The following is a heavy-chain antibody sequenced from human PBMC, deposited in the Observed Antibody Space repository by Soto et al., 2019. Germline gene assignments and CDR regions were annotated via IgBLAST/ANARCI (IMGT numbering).Heavy chain of an antibody. CDR1: GYTFSTYA. D-gene: IGHD2-2*01. CDR3: ARVPRYTSDIVEVPAVMFEDWFVP. V-gene: IGHV1-3*01. CDR2: IHAGNGYT. Sequence: QVQLVQSGAEVKKPGASVKVSCKASGYTFSTYAVQWVLQAPGQSLEWIGWIHAGNGYTKYSQKFHDRVTITRDTSESTTYMDLSSLRSDATAVYSCARVPRYTSDIVEVPAVMFEDWFVPWGQGTLVTVSS. J-gene: IGHJ5*02.